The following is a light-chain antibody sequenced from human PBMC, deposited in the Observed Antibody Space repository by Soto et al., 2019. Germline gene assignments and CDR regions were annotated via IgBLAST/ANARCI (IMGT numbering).Light chain of an antibody. Sequence: EIVLTQSPGTLSLSPGERASLSCRASQSVSSSYLAWYQQKPGQAPRLLIYGASSRATGIPDRFSGSGSGTDFTLTISRLEPEDFAVYYCQQYRSYLQITFGQGTRLEIK. J-gene: IGKJ5*01. CDR1: QSVSSSY. CDR2: GAS. V-gene: IGKV3-20*01. CDR3: QQYRSYLQIT.